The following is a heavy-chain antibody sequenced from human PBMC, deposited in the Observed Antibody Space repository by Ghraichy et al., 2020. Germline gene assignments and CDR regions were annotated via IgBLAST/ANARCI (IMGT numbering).Heavy chain of an antibody. J-gene: IGHJ6*02. CDR1: GDSLSSYH. Sequence: SETLSLTCSVSGDSLSSYHWTWVRQSPGKGLEWIGCIYTSGNTRNNPSLESRLTMSMDTSKNQFSLNLRSVTASDTAVYCCVRRRRMSGTRGDAMDVWGQGTTVTVSS. CDR3: VRRRRMSGTRGDAMDV. V-gene: IGHV4-4*09. D-gene: IGHD2-8*01. CDR2: IYTSGNT.